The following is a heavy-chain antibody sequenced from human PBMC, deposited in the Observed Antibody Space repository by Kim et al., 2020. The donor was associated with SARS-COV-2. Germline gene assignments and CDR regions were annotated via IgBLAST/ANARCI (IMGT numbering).Heavy chain of an antibody. CDR1: GFTFDDYA. J-gene: IGHJ4*02. D-gene: IGHD6-19*01. CDR3: AKDLDGLYSSGWHSFDY. V-gene: IGHV3-43D*03. CDR2: ISWDGGST. Sequence: GGSLRLSCAASGFTFDDYAMHWVRQAPGKGLEWVSLISWDGGSTYYADSVKGRFTISRDNSKNSLYLQMNSLRAEDTALYYCAKDLDGLYSSGWHSFDYWGQGTLVTVSS.